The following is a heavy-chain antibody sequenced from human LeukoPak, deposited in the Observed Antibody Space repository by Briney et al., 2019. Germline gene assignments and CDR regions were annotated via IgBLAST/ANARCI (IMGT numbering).Heavy chain of an antibody. CDR2: INPNSGGT. D-gene: IGHD4-23*01. CDR3: ARAFDYGGPDPGY. CDR1: GYTFTGYY. J-gene: IGHJ4*02. Sequence: ASVKVSCKASGYTFTGYYMHWVRQAPGQGLEWMGWINPNSGGTNYAQKLQGRVTMTTDTSTSTAYMELRSLRSDDTAVYYCARAFDYGGPDPGYWGQGTLVTVSS. V-gene: IGHV1-2*02.